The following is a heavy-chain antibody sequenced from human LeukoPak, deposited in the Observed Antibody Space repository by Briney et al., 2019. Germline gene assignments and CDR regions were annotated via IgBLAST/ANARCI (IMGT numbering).Heavy chain of an antibody. D-gene: IGHD3-10*01. CDR2: IYYSGST. V-gene: IGHV4-39*01. J-gene: IGHJ5*02. CDR3: ARHGSGSFGWFDP. CDR1: GGSISSSSYY. Sequence: SETLSLTCTVSGGSISSSSYYWGWIRQPPGKRLEWIGSIYYSGSTYYNPSLKSRVTISVDTSKNQFSLKLSSVTAADTAVYYCARHGSGSFGWFDPWGQGTLVTVSS.